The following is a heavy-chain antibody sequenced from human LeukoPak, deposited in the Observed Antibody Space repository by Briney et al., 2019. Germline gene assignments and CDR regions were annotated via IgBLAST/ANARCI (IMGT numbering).Heavy chain of an antibody. Sequence: PGMSLRLSCAASGVTLSPYGMHWVRQAPGKGLEWVAVISYEGGTQHYADSVKGRFIISRDNPRNTLYLQMNSLRAGDTAVYYCAKDSYDRSGYYYYYFAYWGQGTQVTVSS. CDR2: ISYEGGTQ. V-gene: IGHV3-30*18. J-gene: IGHJ4*02. CDR3: AKDSYDRSGYYYYYFAY. D-gene: IGHD3-22*01. CDR1: GVTLSPYG.